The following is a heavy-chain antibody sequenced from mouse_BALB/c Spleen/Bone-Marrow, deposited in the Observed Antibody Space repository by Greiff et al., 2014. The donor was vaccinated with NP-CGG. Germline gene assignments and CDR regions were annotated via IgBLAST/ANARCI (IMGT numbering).Heavy chain of an antibody. J-gene: IGHJ3*01. D-gene: IGHD2-1*01. CDR2: LNPGSDGT. CDR1: GYAFTNYF. Sequence: QVHVKQSGAELVRPGTSVKVSCKASGYAFTNYFIEWVKQRPGQGLEWIGVLNPGSDGTNYNKKFKGKATLTADKSSSTAYMQLSSLTSDDSAVYFCARDGNWFPYWGQGTLVTVSA. V-gene: IGHV1-54*01. CDR3: ARDGNWFPY.